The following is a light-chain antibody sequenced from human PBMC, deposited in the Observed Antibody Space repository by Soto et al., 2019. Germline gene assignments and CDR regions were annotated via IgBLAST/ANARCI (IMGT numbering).Light chain of an antibody. CDR2: RAS. CDR1: QSISSW. V-gene: IGKV1-5*03. Sequence: DIQMTQSPSTLSASVGDRVTITCRASQSISSWLAWYQQKPGKAPKLLIYRASILKSGVPSRFSGSGSGTEFTLTISSLQPDDFATYYCEDYNCCPSSIGRGTKVDIK. CDR3: EDYNCCPSS. J-gene: IGKJ2*01.